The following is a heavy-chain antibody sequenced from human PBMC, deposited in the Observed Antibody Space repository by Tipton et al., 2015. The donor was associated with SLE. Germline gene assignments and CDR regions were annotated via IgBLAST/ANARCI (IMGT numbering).Heavy chain of an antibody. CDR2: ITPSGST. CDR1: GGSFNGYY. Sequence: TLSLTCAVYGGSFNGYYWSWIRQPPGKGLEWIGEITPSGSTNCNPSLKSRVTLSVDTSKNQVSLKLSSVTAADTAVYYCARGLGGGYSYGYDYWGQGTLVTVSS. D-gene: IGHD5-18*01. J-gene: IGHJ4*02. V-gene: IGHV4-34*01. CDR3: ARGLGGGYSYGYDY.